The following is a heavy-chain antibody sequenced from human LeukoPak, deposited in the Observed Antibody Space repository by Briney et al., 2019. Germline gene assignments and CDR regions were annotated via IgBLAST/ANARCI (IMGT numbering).Heavy chain of an antibody. CDR3: ARAMT. V-gene: IGHV3-7*01. Sequence: GGSLRLSCAASGFTFSGYWMSWVRQAPGKGLEWVAHIKPDGSDKAYVDSVKGRFTISRDNTKNSLYLQMSSLRAEDTAVYYCARAMTWGQGTLVSVSS. J-gene: IGHJ5*02. CDR2: IKPDGSDK. CDR1: GFTFSGYW.